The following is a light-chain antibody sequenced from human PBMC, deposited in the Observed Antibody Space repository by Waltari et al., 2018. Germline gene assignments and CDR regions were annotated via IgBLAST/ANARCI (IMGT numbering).Light chain of an antibody. CDR2: WAS. V-gene: IGKV4-1*01. CDR1: QSVLYSTNNKNY. CDR3: QQYYSTPYT. Sequence: DIVMTQSPDSLAVSLGERDTINCKSSQSVLYSTNNKNYLAWYQQKPGQPPKLRIYWASTREAGVPDRFSGSGSGTDFTLTISSLQAEDVAVYYCQQYYSTPYTFGQGTKLEIK. J-gene: IGKJ2*01.